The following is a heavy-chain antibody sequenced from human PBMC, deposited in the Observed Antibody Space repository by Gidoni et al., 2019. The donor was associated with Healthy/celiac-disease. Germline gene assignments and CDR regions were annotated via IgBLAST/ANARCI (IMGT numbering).Heavy chain of an antibody. D-gene: IGHD3-16*01. CDR1: GGSFSGYY. CDR2: INHSGST. Sequence: QVQLQQWGAGLLKPSETLYLTCAVYGGSFSGYYWSWIRQPPGKGLEWIGEINHSGSTNYNPSLKSRVTISVDTSKNQFSLKLSSVTAADTAVYYCARGDWERRFDPWGQGTLVTVSS. CDR3: ARGDWERRFDP. J-gene: IGHJ5*02. V-gene: IGHV4-34*01.